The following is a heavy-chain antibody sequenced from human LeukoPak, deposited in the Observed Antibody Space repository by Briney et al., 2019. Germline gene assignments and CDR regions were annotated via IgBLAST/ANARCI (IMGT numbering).Heavy chain of an antibody. CDR1: GGSFSGYY. CDR2: INHSEST. CDR3: ARGAKWGGNWFDP. V-gene: IGHV4-34*01. J-gene: IGHJ5*02. D-gene: IGHD2-8*01. Sequence: SSETLSLTCAVYGGSFSGYYWSWIRQPPGKGLEWIGEINHSESTNYNPSLKSRVTISVDTSKNQFSLKLSSVTAADTAVYYCARGAKWGGNWFDPWGQGTLVTVSS.